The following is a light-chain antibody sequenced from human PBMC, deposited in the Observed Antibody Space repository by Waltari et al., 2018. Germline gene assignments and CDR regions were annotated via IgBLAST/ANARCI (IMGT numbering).Light chain of an antibody. Sequence: YVLTQPPSVSVAPGKTARITCGGTNIGSYSVHWYQQKPGQAPVVVVYDDSDRPSGGAGRFSGSNSDDTATLTISRVEVGDEADYYCQVWHTRSDHVVFGGGTRLTVL. J-gene: IGLJ2*01. CDR2: DDS. CDR3: QVWHTRSDHVV. CDR1: NIGSYS. V-gene: IGLV3-21*03.